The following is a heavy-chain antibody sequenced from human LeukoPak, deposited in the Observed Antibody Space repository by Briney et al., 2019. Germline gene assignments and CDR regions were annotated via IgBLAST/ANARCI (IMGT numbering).Heavy chain of an antibody. CDR2: INPNSGGT. Sequence: ASVKVSCKASGYTFTGYYMHWVRQAPGQGLEWRGWINPNSGGTNYAQKFQGRVTMTRDTSISTAYMELSRLRSDDTAVYYCARDLEMATSYYFDYWGQGTLVTVSS. CDR3: ARDLEMATSYYFDY. J-gene: IGHJ4*02. D-gene: IGHD5-24*01. V-gene: IGHV1-2*02. CDR1: GYTFTGYY.